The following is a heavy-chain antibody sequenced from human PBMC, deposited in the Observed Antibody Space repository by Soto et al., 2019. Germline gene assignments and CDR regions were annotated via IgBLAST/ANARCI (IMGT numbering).Heavy chain of an antibody. CDR2: IYYSGST. D-gene: IGHD3-10*01. V-gene: IGHV4-39*01. CDR1: GGSISSSSYY. Sequence: PSETLSLTCTVSGGSISSSSYYWGWIRQPPWKGLEWIGSIYYSGSTYYNPSLKSRVTISVDTSKNQFSLKLSSVTAADTAVYYCARLSTMVRGASGGFDYWGQGXLVTVYS. CDR3: ARLSTMVRGASGGFDY. J-gene: IGHJ4*02.